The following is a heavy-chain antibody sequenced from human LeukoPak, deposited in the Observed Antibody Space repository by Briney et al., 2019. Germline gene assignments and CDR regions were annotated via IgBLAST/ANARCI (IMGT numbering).Heavy chain of an antibody. CDR1: GFTDG. V-gene: IGHV3-23*01. CDR3: ARDLRGATYDSSGYQIL. D-gene: IGHD3-22*01. Sequence: GGSLRLSCAASGFTDGMTWVRQAPGKGLEWVSAISGSGDSTFYADSVKGRFTISRDNSKNTLYLQMNSLRAEDTAIYYCARDLRGATYDSSGYQILWGQGTLVTVSS. CDR2: ISGSGDST. J-gene: IGHJ4*02.